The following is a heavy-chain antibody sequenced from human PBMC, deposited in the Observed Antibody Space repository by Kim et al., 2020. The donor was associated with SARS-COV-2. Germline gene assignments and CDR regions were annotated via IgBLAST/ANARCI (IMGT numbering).Heavy chain of an antibody. CDR3: ARGGQAGDY. CDR2: SYR. J-gene: IGHJ4*02. Sequence: SYRYYADAVKGRFTNSRDNTKNSLYLQMNSLRDEDTAVYYCARGGQAGDYWGQGTLVTVSS. V-gene: IGHV3-21*01.